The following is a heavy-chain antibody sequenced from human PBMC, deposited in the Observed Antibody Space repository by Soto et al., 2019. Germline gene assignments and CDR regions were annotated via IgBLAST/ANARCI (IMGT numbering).Heavy chain of an antibody. V-gene: IGHV1-18*01. CDR3: ARGRAPLVLGAFDI. Sequence: ASVKVSCKASGYTFTSYGISLVRQAPGQGLEWMGWISAYNGNTNYAQKLQGRVTMTTDTSTSTAYMELRSLRSDDTAVYYCARGRAPLVLGAFDIWGQGTMVTVSS. CDR2: ISAYNGNT. J-gene: IGHJ3*02. D-gene: IGHD2-15*01. CDR1: GYTFTSYG.